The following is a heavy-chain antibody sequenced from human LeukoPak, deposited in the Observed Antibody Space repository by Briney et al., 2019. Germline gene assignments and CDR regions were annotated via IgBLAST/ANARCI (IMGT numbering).Heavy chain of an antibody. CDR3: ATHPAYCGGDCYSDY. CDR2: ISSSSRYI. CDR1: GFTFTTYY. V-gene: IGHV3-21*01. Sequence: GGSLRLSCAASGFTFTTYYMTWVRQAPGKGLEWVSSISSSSRYIYYADSVKGRFTISRDNAKNSLYLQMNSLRAEDTAVYYCATHPAYCGGDCYSDYWGQGTLVAVSS. D-gene: IGHD2-21*02. J-gene: IGHJ4*02.